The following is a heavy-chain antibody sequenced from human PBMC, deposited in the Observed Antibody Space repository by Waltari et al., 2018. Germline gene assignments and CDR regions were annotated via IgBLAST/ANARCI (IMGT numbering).Heavy chain of an antibody. CDR3: ARVQKEYGDYLYYFDY. D-gene: IGHD4-17*01. Sequence: VQLVQSGAEVKKPGASVKVSCKASGFTFSSYSMNWVRQAPGKGLEWVSYISSSSSTIYYADSVKGRFTISRDNAKNSLYLQMNSLRAEDTAVYYCARVQKEYGDYLYYFDYWGQGTLVTVSS. CDR1: GFTFSSYS. CDR2: ISSSSSTI. J-gene: IGHJ4*02. V-gene: IGHV3-48*01.